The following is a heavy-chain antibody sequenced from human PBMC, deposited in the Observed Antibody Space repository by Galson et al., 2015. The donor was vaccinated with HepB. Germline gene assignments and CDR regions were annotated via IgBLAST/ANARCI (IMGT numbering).Heavy chain of an antibody. V-gene: IGHV3-74*01. CDR2: INRDGSST. Sequence: SLRLSCAASGFTFRSHWMHWVRQAPGKGLVWVSRINRDGSSTNYADSVKGRFAISRDNAKNTLYLQMSSLRAEDTAVYYCARGIEVVPDASGMDVWGLGTTVTVSS. CDR1: GFTFRSHW. CDR3: ARGIEVVPDASGMDV. D-gene: IGHD2-2*01. J-gene: IGHJ6*02.